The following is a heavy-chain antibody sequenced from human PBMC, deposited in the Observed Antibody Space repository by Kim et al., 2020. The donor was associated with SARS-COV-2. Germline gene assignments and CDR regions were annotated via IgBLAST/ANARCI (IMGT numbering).Heavy chain of an antibody. CDR2: IYNSGST. CDR3: ARSLDYSYYMDV. Sequence: SETLSLTCTVSGGSISRYYWSWIRQTPGKGLEWIGYIYNSGSTIYNPSLKSRVTISLDTFKNQFSLKLNSVTAADTAVYFCARSLDYSYYMDVWGKGTTV. CDR1: GGSISRYY. J-gene: IGHJ6*03. V-gene: IGHV4-59*01.